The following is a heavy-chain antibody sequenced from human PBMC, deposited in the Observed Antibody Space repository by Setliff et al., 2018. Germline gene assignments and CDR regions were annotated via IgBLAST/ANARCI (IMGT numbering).Heavy chain of an antibody. D-gene: IGHD2-15*01. CDR3: AISSLSICSGDKCPDALDI. CDR1: AYILSSYG. V-gene: IGHV1-18*01. Sequence: ASVKVSCKASAYILSSYGISWVRQAPGEGLEWMGWISPYNGVTSYAQRFQGRVTMTTDTSTSAAYLELMSLRSDDTAVYYCAISSLSICSGDKCPDALDIWGQGTMVTVSS. CDR2: ISPYNGVT. J-gene: IGHJ3*02.